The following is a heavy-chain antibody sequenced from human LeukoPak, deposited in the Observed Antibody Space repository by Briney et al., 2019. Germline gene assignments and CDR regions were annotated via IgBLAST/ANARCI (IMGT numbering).Heavy chain of an antibody. Sequence: GGSLRLSCAASGFTFSSYSMNWVREAPGKGLEWVSSISSSNSYIYYADSVKGRFTISRDNAKNSLYLQMNSLRAEDTAVYYCARDRPARGRYCSSTSCYSEEYFQHWGQGTLVTVSS. V-gene: IGHV3-21*01. CDR3: ARDRPARGRYCSSTSCYSEEYFQH. CDR1: GFTFSSYS. CDR2: ISSSNSYI. D-gene: IGHD2-2*01. J-gene: IGHJ1*01.